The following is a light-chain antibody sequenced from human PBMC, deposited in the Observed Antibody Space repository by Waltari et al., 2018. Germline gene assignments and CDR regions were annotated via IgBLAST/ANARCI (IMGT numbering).Light chain of an antibody. V-gene: IGLV2-14*01. J-gene: IGLJ1*01. CDR3: SSYTSSTIYV. Sequence: QSALTQPASVSGSPGQSITISCTGTSSDVGGYNYVSWYQQHPGKAPKLMIYDVSTRPSGVSNRFSGSKSGNTASLTISGLQPEDEADYYCSSYTSSTIYVFGTGTKVTVL. CDR2: DVS. CDR1: SSDVGGYNY.